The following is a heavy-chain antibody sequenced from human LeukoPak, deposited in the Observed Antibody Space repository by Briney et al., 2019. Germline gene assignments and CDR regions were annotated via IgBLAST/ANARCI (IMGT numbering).Heavy chain of an antibody. Sequence: PGGSLRLSCAVSGLILSNYGMSWVRQAPGKGLEWVAGISDSGGRTNYADPVKGRFTISRDNPKNTLYLQMNSLRAEDTAVYFCAKRGVVIRVILVGFHKEAYYFDSWGQGALVTVSS. V-gene: IGHV3-23*01. CDR1: GLILSNYG. J-gene: IGHJ4*02. CDR2: ISDSGGRT. D-gene: IGHD3-22*01. CDR3: AKRGVVIRVILVGFHKEAYYFDS.